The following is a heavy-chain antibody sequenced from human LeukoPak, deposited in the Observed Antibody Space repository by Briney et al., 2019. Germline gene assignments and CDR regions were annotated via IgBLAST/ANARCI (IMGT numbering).Heavy chain of an antibody. CDR2: INSRSKNT. CDR3: ARGHFGMDV. Sequence: GGSLRLSCVGSEFTFSSYSMNWVRQAPGKGLEWVSSINSRSKNTYYADSVKGRFSISRDNARNLLYLQMNSLRAEDTAVYSCARGHFGMDVWGQGTTVIVSS. J-gene: IGHJ6*02. V-gene: IGHV3-21*01. CDR1: EFTFSSYS.